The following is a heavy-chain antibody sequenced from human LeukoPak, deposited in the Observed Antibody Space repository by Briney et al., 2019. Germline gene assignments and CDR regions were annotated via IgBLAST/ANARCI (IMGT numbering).Heavy chain of an antibody. Sequence: SQTLSLTCAISGDSVSSNSAAWNWIRQSPSRGLEWLGRTYYRSKWYNDYAVSVESRITINLDTSKNQFSLQLNSVTPEDTAIYYCARNWIGSWYFDYWGQGTLVTVSS. CDR2: TYYRSKWYN. V-gene: IGHV6-1*01. D-gene: IGHD6-13*01. CDR3: ARNWIGSWYFDY. CDR1: GDSVSSNSAA. J-gene: IGHJ4*02.